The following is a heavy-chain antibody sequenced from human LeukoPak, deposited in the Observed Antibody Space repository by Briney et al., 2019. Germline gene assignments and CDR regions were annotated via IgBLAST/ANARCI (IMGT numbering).Heavy chain of an antibody. CDR2: ISGSGHTT. D-gene: IGHD3-10*01. Sequence: GGSLRLSCAASGFTFSSYAMSWVRQAPGKGLEWLSGISGSGHTTYYADSVRGRFTISRDNSKNTLNLQMDSLRAEDTAVYYLAFSGRGGGQWKFDYWGQGTLVTVSS. V-gene: IGHV3-23*01. CDR3: AFSGRGGGQWKFDY. CDR1: GFTFSSYA. J-gene: IGHJ4*02.